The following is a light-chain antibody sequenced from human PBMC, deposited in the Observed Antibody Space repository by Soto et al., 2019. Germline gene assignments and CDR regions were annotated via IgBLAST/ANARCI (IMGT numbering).Light chain of an antibody. J-gene: IGKJ4*01. V-gene: IGKV3-15*01. CDR3: KQYNKWPQLT. CDR1: QSISSN. Sequence: EVVMTQSPATLSVSPGEGATISCRASQSISSNLAWYQRRPGQAPRLLVYAASTRATGIPTRFSGSGSGTEFTLTISSLQSEDFAVYYCKQYNKWPQLTFGGGTKVEIK. CDR2: AAS.